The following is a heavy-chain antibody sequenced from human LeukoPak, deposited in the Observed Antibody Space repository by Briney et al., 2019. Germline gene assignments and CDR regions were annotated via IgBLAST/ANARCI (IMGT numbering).Heavy chain of an antibody. CDR1: GFTFSSYG. Sequence: GGSLRLSCAASGFTFSSYGMSWVRQAPGKGLEWVANIKQGGSEKNYVDSVKGRFTISRDNAKNSLYLQMNSLRAEDTAVYYCVRDTDGGYDSLYYYYYMDVWGKGTTVTVSS. CDR3: VRDTDGGYDSLYYYYYMDV. J-gene: IGHJ6*03. D-gene: IGHD5-12*01. V-gene: IGHV3-7*01. CDR2: IKQGGSEK.